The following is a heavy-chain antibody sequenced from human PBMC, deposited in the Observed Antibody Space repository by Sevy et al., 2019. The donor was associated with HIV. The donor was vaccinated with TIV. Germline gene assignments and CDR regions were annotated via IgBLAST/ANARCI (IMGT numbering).Heavy chain of an antibody. Sequence: GGSLRLSCAASGFTFSSHGMHWVRQAPGKGLEWVAFISYDGSKKYYTDSGKGRFTISSDNSKNTVYLQRNSLRAEDTAVYSCAKLRSAFGPLDDWGQGTLVTVSS. CDR3: AKLRSAFGPLDD. CDR2: ISYDGSKK. D-gene: IGHD3-16*01. CDR1: GFTFSSHG. J-gene: IGHJ4*02. V-gene: IGHV3-30*18.